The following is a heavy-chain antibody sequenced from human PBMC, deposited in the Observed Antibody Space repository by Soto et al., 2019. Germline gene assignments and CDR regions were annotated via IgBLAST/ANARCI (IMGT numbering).Heavy chain of an antibody. CDR2: IYYSGST. Sequence: QVQLQESGPGLVKPSETLSLTCTVSGGSISSYYWSWIRQPPGKGLEWIGYIYYSGSTNYNPSLKSRVTISVDTSKNQFSLKLSSVTAADTAVYYFARQLGYSGYDSDSRDPFDIWGQGTMVTVSS. CDR1: GGSISSYY. D-gene: IGHD5-12*01. CDR3: ARQLGYSGYDSDSRDPFDI. J-gene: IGHJ3*02. V-gene: IGHV4-59*08.